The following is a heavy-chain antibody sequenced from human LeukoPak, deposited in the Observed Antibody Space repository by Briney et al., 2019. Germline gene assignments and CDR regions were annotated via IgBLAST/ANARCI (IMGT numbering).Heavy chain of an antibody. J-gene: IGHJ4*02. CDR3: ARAGDSYFDF. CDR1: GFTFSSYW. Sequence: GGSLRLSCAASGFTFSSYWMTWVRQAPGKGLEWVANIKHDGSDKYYVDSVKGRSTISRDNAKNSLYLQMNSLRAEDTAVYYCARAGDSYFDFWGQGTLVTVSS. CDR2: IKHDGSDK. D-gene: IGHD3-10*01. V-gene: IGHV3-7*01.